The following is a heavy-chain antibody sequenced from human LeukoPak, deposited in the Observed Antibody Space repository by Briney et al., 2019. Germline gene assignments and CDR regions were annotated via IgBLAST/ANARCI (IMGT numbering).Heavy chain of an antibody. CDR1: GGSFSGYY. CDR2: INHSGST. D-gene: IGHD6-19*01. V-gene: IGHV4-34*01. CDR3: ARHPWLVRLYFDY. J-gene: IGHJ4*02. Sequence: SETLSLTCAVYGGSFSGYYWSWIRQPPGKGLEWIGEINHSGSTNYNPSLKSRVTISVDTSKNQFSLKLSSVTAADTAVYYCARHPWLVRLYFDYWGQGTLVTVSS.